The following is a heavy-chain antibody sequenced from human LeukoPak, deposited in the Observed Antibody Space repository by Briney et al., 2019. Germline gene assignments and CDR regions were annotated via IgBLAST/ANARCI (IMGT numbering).Heavy chain of an antibody. J-gene: IGHJ4*02. V-gene: IGHV1-18*01. Sequence: ASVKVSCKASVYTFTSYGISWVRPAPGQGLEWMGWISAYNGNTNYAQKLQGRVTITTDTSTSTAYMELRSLRSDDTAVYYCARPAIYCSGGSCSYYFDYWGQGTLVTVSS. CDR2: ISAYNGNT. D-gene: IGHD2-15*01. CDR3: ARPAIYCSGGSCSYYFDY. CDR1: VYTFTSYG.